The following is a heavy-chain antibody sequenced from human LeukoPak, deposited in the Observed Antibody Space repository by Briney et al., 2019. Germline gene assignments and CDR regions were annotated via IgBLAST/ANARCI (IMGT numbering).Heavy chain of an antibody. J-gene: IGHJ4*02. CDR1: GSSISSYY. CDR3: AGSNVDIVATTLYYFDY. Sequence: SETLSLTCTVSGSSISSYYWSWIRQPPGKGLEWIGYIYYSGSTNYNPSLKSRVTISVDTSKNQFSLKLSSVTAADTAVYYCAGSNVDIVATTLYYFDYWGQGTLVTVSS. CDR2: IYYSGST. D-gene: IGHD5-12*01. V-gene: IGHV4-59*08.